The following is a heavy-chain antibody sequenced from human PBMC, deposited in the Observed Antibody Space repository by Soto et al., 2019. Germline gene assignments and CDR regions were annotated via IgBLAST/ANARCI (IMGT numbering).Heavy chain of an antibody. V-gene: IGHV3-30*18. Sequence: QVQLVESGGGVVQPGRSLRLSCAASGFTFSSYGMHWVRQAPGKGLEWVAVISYDGSNKYYADSVKGRFTISRDNSKNTLYLQMNSLRAEDTAVYYCAKKGMVRLRPHYFDYWGQGTLVTVSS. CDR1: GFTFSSYG. D-gene: IGHD4-17*01. J-gene: IGHJ4*02. CDR2: ISYDGSNK. CDR3: AKKGMVRLRPHYFDY.